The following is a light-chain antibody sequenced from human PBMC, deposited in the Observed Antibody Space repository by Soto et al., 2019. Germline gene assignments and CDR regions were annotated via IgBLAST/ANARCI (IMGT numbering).Light chain of an antibody. CDR3: QHYNSYSEA. Sequence: DIQMTQSPSTLSGSVGDRVTITWRPSQTISSWLAWYQQKPGKAPKLLSYKASTLKSGVPSRFSGSGSGTEFTLTISSLQPDDFATYYCQHYNSYSEAFGQGTKVDIK. J-gene: IGKJ1*01. CDR2: KAS. CDR1: QTISSW. V-gene: IGKV1-5*03.